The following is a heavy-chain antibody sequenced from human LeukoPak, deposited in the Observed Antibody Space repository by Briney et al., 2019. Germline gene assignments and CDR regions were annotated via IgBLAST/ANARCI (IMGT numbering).Heavy chain of an antibody. D-gene: IGHD3-3*01. Sequence: PGGSLRLSCAAFGFTFSNAWMSWVRQAPGKGLEWVGRIKSKTDGGTTDYAAPVKGRFTISRDDSKTTLYLQMNSMKTEDTAVYYCNPTPPPPLDYDFWSGFYTGARTSILDLWGQGTLVTVPS. J-gene: IGHJ5*02. CDR1: GFTFSNAW. CDR2: IKSKTDGGTT. V-gene: IGHV3-15*01. CDR3: NPTPPPPLDYDFWSGFYTGARTSILDL.